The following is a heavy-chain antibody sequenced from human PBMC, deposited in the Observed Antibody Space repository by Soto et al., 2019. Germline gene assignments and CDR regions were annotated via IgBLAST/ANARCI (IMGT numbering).Heavy chain of an antibody. J-gene: IGHJ5*02. V-gene: IGHV4-34*01. CDR1: GGSFSGYY. CDR2: INHSGST. Sequence: SETLSLTCAVYGGSFSGYYWSWIRQPPGKGLEWIGEINHSGSTNYNPSLKSRVTISVDTSKNQFSLKLSSVTAADTAVYYCARVGATTILGFDPWGQGTLVTVSS. D-gene: IGHD5-12*01. CDR3: ARVGATTILGFDP.